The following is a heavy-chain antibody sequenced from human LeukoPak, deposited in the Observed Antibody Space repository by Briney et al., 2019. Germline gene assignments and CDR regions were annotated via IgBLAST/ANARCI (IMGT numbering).Heavy chain of an antibody. V-gene: IGHV1-3*01. D-gene: IGHD1-26*01. J-gene: IGHJ5*02. CDR2: INAGNGNT. CDR1: GYTFTSYA. Sequence: ASVKVSCKASGYTFTSYAMHWVRQAPGQRLEWMGWINAGNGNTKYSQKFQGRVTITRDTSASTAYMELSSLRSEDTAVYYCARERGRRWELSGVFDPWGQGTLVTVSS. CDR3: ARERGRRWELSGVFDP.